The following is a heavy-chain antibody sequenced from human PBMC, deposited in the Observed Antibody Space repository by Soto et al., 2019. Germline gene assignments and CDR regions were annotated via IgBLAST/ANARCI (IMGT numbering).Heavy chain of an antibody. J-gene: IGHJ5*02. Sequence: ASVKVSCKXSGYTFTSYDINWVRQATGQGLEWMGWMNPNSGNTGYAQKFQGRVTMTRNTSISTAYMELSSLRSEDTAVYYCARGRGSSDWFDPWGQGTLVTVSS. CDR3: ARGRGSSDWFDP. CDR1: GYTFTSYD. V-gene: IGHV1-8*01. CDR2: MNPNSGNT. D-gene: IGHD6-6*01.